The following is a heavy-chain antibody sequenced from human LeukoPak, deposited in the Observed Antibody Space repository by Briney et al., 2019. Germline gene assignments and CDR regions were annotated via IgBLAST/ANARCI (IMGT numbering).Heavy chain of an antibody. Sequence: GGSLKLSCAASGFTFSDVWMSWVRQAPGKGLEWVANINQDGRGIYYVDSVKGRFSISRDNTNNLLYLQMNSLRAEDTAMYFCARDSYRSLDYWGQGTLVTVSS. CDR1: GFTFSDVW. CDR3: ARDSYRSLDY. J-gene: IGHJ4*02. V-gene: IGHV3-7*01. D-gene: IGHD4-11*01. CDR2: INQDGRGI.